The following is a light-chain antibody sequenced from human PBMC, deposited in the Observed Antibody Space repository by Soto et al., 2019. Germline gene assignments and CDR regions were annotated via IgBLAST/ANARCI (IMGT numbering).Light chain of an antibody. CDR3: QQDNSYST. J-gene: IGKJ3*01. V-gene: IGKV1-5*01. CDR2: DAS. CDR1: QSISSW. Sequence: DIQMTQSPSTLSASVGDRVTITCRASQSISSWLAWYQQKPGKAPKLLIYDASSLESGVPSRFRGSGSGTEFTLTISSLQPDDFATYYCQQDNSYSTFGPGTKVDIK.